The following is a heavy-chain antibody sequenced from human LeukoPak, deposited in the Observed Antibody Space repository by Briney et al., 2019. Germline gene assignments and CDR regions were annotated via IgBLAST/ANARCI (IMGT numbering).Heavy chain of an antibody. CDR1: GFTFSSYW. D-gene: IGHD1-26*01. CDR3: AREYSGSCFDFDY. Sequence: GGSLRLSCAASGFTFSSYWMHWVRQAPGKGLVWVSRINSDGSSTSYADSVKGRFTISRDNAKNTLYLQMNSLRAEDTAVYYCAREYSGSCFDFDYWGQGTLVTVSS. CDR2: INSDGSST. J-gene: IGHJ4*02. V-gene: IGHV3-74*01.